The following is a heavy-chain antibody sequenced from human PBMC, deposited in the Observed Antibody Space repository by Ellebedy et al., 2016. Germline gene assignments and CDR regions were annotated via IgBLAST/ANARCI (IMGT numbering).Heavy chain of an antibody. CDR2: TYYKSRWYN. CDR1: GDSVSTDYGA. Sequence: SQTLSLTCAISGDSVSTDYGAWNWIRQSPSRGLEWLGRTYYKSRWYNEYAESMKSRITINADTFKNQFSLQLNSVTPEETAVYYCARDSAPGYNYGGWFGPWGQGSLVTVST. J-gene: IGHJ5*02. CDR3: ARDSAPGYNYGGWFGP. V-gene: IGHV6-1*01. D-gene: IGHD1-1*01.